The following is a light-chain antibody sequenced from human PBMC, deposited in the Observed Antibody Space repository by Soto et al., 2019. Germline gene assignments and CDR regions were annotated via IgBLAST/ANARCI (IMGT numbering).Light chain of an antibody. CDR3: MQPLQPWT. CDR1: HSLVYADGKTY. Sequence: EGIMRQAALRVGDKCRSPWSPPCSTNHSLVYADGKTYLQWFKQRPGQSPRRLIYKISNRDSGVPDRLSGSGSGTDFTLLISRVAAQYVGVDHCMQPLQPWTVAQGTKVDI. V-gene: IGKV2-30*01. J-gene: IGKJ1*01. CDR2: KIS.